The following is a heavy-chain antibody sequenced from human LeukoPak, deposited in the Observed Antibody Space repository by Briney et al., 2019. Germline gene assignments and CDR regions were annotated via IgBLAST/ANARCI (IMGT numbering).Heavy chain of an antibody. CDR2: IKQDGSEK. CDR3: AREWDYDSSGYYPFF. Sequence: GGSLRLSSAASGFSLTSAWMSWVRQAPGKGLEWVANIKQDGSEKYYVDSVKGRFTISRDNAKNSLYLQMNSLRAEDTAVYYCAREWDYDSSGYYPFFWGQGTLVTVSS. J-gene: IGHJ4*02. V-gene: IGHV3-7*01. D-gene: IGHD3-22*01. CDR1: GFSLTSAW.